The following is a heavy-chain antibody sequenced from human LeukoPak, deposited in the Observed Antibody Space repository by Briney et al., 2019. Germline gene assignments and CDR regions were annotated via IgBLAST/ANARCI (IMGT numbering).Heavy chain of an antibody. D-gene: IGHD2-2*01. Sequence: GESLRLSCAASGFTFSSYAMHWVRQAPGKGLEWVAVISYDGSNKYYADSVKGRFTISRDNSKNTLYLQMNSLRAEDTAVYYCARESHNPYCSSTSCYAWNAFDIWGQGTMVTVSS. J-gene: IGHJ3*02. CDR2: ISYDGSNK. CDR3: ARESHNPYCSSTSCYAWNAFDI. CDR1: GFTFSSYA. V-gene: IGHV3-30*04.